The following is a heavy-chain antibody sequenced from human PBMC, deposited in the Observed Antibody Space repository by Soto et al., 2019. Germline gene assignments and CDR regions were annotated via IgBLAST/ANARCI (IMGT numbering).Heavy chain of an antibody. J-gene: IGHJ4*02. CDR2: ISYSGST. CDR1: SDSISSYY. CDR3: ARGTSWQLPFDY. V-gene: IGHV4-59*01. D-gene: IGHD6-13*01. Sequence: SETLSLTCTVSSDSISSYYWSWIRQPPGKRLEWIGYISYSGSTDYNPSLKSRATISGDTSKNQFSLKVSSVTAADTAVYYCARGTSWQLPFDYWGQGNMVTVPS.